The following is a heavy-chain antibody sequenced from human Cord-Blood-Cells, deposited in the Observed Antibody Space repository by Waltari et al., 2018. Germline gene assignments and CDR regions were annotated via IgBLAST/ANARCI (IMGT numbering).Heavy chain of an antibody. D-gene: IGHD6-13*01. Sequence: QVQLVESGGGVVQPGRSLRLSCAASGFTFSSYAMHWVRQAPGKGMVWVSVISYDGSNKCYAESGKGRFTISRDNSKNTLYLQMNSLRAEDTAVYYCARGIAAAPNDAFDIWGQGTMVTVSS. CDR1: GFTFSSYA. V-gene: IGHV3-30-3*01. CDR2: ISYDGSNK. CDR3: ARGIAAAPNDAFDI. J-gene: IGHJ3*02.